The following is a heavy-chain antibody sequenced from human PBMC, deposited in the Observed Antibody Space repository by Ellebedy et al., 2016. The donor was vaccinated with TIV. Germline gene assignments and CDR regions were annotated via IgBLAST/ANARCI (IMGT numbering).Heavy chain of an antibody. V-gene: IGHV1-69*13. Sequence: ASVKVSCXASGGTFSSYAISWVRQAPGQGLEWMGGIIPIFGTANYAQKFQGRVTITADESTSTAYMELSSLRSEDTAVYYCAGGGVVVVPAAMGGWFNPWGQGTLVTVSS. CDR2: IIPIFGTA. CDR3: AGGGVVVVPAAMGGWFNP. J-gene: IGHJ5*02. CDR1: GGTFSSYA. D-gene: IGHD2-2*01.